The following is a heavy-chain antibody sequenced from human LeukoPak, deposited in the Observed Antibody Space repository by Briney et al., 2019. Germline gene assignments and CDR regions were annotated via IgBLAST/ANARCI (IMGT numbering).Heavy chain of an antibody. V-gene: IGHV3-66*01. CDR3: ATGRDAYKLGC. J-gene: IGHJ4*02. CDR1: GFTVSDKH. D-gene: IGHD5-24*01. CDR2: IYSGGNT. Sequence: PGGSLRLSCAVSGFTVSDKHMSWVRQAPGKGLEWVSTIYSGGNTFYADSVKGRFTISRDNSKNTLYFQMNSLRAEDTAVYYCATGRDAYKLGCWGQGTLVTVSS.